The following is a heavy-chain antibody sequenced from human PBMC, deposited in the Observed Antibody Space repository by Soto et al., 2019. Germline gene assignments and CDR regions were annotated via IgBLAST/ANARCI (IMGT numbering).Heavy chain of an antibody. CDR1: GYTFTNYG. V-gene: IGHV1-18*04. J-gene: IGHJ4*01. D-gene: IGHD3-10*01. CDR3: TRDYYYGSGSYPEWDY. Sequence: QVQLVQSGAEVKKPGASVKVSCTASGYTFTNYGISWVRQAPGQGLEWMGWISAYNGNTNSAQKFQGRVTMTTDTSTSTAYMELRSLTSDDTAVYYCTRDYYYGSGSYPEWDYWGHGTLVTVSS. CDR2: ISAYNGNT.